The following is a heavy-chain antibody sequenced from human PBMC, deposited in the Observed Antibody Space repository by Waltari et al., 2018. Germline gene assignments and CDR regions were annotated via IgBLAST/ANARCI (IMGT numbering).Heavy chain of an antibody. CDR1: GYTFTGYY. J-gene: IGHJ4*02. CDR2: INPNSGGT. Sequence: QVQLVQSGAEVKKPGASVKVSCKASGYTFTGYYMHWVRPAPGQGLEWMGRINPNSGGTNYAQKFQGRVTMTRDTSISTAYMELSRLRSDDTAVYYCAREITMVRGVMIFDYWGQGTLVTVSS. CDR3: AREITMVRGVMIFDY. V-gene: IGHV1-2*06. D-gene: IGHD3-10*01.